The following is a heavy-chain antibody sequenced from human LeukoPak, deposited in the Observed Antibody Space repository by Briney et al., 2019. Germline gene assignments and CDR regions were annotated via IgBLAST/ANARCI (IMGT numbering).Heavy chain of an antibody. D-gene: IGHD1-7*01. J-gene: IGHJ3*02. Sequence: ASVQVSCKASGYTFTSYDVNWLRQAPGQGREWMGWMSPNSGNTGYAQKFQGRVPMTRNTSISTVYMELNSLRSEDTAVYYCARLRNYGDAFDIWGQGTMVTVSS. CDR3: ARLRNYGDAFDI. CDR1: GYTFTSYD. CDR2: MSPNSGNT. V-gene: IGHV1-8*01.